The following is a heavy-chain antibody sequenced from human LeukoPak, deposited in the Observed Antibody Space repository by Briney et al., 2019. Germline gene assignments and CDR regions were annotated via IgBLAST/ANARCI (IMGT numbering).Heavy chain of an antibody. CDR3: ARDFNGCFDY. CDR1: GFTFSSYA. V-gene: IGHV3-48*01. CDR2: ISRSSSTI. J-gene: IGHJ4*02. Sequence: GGSLRLSCAASGFTFSSYAMSWVRQAPGKGLEWVSYISRSSSTIYYADSVKGRFTISRDNAKNSLYLQMNSLRAEDTAVYYCARDFNGCFDYWGQGTLVTVSS.